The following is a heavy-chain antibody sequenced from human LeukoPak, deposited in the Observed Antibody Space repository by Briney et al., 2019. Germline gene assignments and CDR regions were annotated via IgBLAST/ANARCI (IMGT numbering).Heavy chain of an antibody. CDR1: GFTFSSYG. CDR2: IRYDGSNK. V-gene: IGHV3-30*02. CDR3: AKDHSNALLRFGEVIRKTRDGYFDY. Sequence: PGGSLRLSCAASGFTFSSYGMHGVRQAPGKGLECVAFIRYDGSNKYYADSVKGRFTISRDNSKNTLYLQMNSLRAEDTAVYYCAKDHSNALLRFGEVIRKTRDGYFDYWGQGTLVTVSS. J-gene: IGHJ4*02. D-gene: IGHD3-10*01.